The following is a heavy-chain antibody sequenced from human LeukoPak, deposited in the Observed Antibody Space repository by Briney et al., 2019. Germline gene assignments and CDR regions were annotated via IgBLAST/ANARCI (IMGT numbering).Heavy chain of an antibody. CDR3: AKDPYYDFWSGENYFDY. J-gene: IGHJ4*02. Sequence: GGSLRLSCAASGFTFSSYAMSWVRQAPGKGLEWVSAISGSGGSTYYADSVKGRFTISRDNSRNTLYLQMNSLRAEDTAVYYCAKDPYYDFWSGENYFDYWGQGTLVTVSS. V-gene: IGHV3-23*01. CDR1: GFTFSSYA. D-gene: IGHD3-3*01. CDR2: ISGSGGST.